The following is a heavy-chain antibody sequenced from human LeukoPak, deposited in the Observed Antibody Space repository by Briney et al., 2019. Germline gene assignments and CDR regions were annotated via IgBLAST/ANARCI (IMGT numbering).Heavy chain of an antibody. CDR3: ARARDLWFGELSEPLDY. J-gene: IGHJ4*02. V-gene: IGHV3-23*01. D-gene: IGHD3-10*01. CDR1: GFTFSSYA. CDR2: ISGSGGST. Sequence: GGSLRLSCAASGFTFSSYAMSWVRQAPGKGLEWVSAISGSGGSTYYADSVKGRFTISRDNSKNTLYLQMNSLRAEDTAVYYCARARDLWFGELSEPLDYWGQGTLVTVSS.